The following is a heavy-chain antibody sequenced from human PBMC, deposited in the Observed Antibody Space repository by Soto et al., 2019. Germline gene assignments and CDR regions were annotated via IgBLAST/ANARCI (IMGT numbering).Heavy chain of an antibody. CDR1: GYSFTSYW. CDR3: ARQRYGDYVDYYYYGMDV. CDR2: IYPGDSDT. D-gene: IGHD4-17*01. J-gene: IGHJ6*02. V-gene: IGHV5-51*01. Sequence: PGESLKISCKGSGYSFTSYWIGWVRQMPGKGLEWMGIIYPGDSDTRYSPSFQGQVTISADKSISTAYLQWSSLKASDTAMYYCARQRYGDYVDYYYYGMDVWGQGTTVTVS.